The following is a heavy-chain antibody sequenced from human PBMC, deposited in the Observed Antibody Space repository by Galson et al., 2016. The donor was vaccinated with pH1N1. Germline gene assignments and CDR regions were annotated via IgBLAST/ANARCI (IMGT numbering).Heavy chain of an antibody. Sequence: LSLTCSVSRGSITSHYWSWIRQSPGKGLEWIGYVLYTGKTNYNPSLKSRVTISLDTSEKQFSLTLSSVTAAETAIYYCARSGEIVSIPVPILWFDPWGQGTLVIVSS. CDR1: RGSITSHY. J-gene: IGHJ5*02. D-gene: IGHD2-21*01. V-gene: IGHV4-59*11. CDR3: ARSGEIVSIPVPILWFDP. CDR2: VLYTGKT.